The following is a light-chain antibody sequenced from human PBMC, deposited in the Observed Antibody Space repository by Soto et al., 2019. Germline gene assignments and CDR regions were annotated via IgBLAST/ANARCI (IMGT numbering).Light chain of an antibody. CDR2: LVS. J-gene: IGKJ4*01. V-gene: IGKV2-28*01. Sequence: DIVMTQSPLSLPVTPGEPASISCRSSQSLLHSNGYNYLDWYLQKPGQSPQLLIYLVSNRASVVPDGFTGSGSGTDFTLKIIRVEADEFGVYYCMQPLLPPGTSGRETKVEIK. CDR1: QSLLHSNGYNY. CDR3: MQPLLPPGT.